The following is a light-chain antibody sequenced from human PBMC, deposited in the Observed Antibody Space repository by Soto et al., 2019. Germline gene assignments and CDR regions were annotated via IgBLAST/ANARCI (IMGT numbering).Light chain of an antibody. CDR2: GAS. V-gene: IGKV3-20*01. J-gene: IGKJ2*01. Sequence: EIVLTQSPGTLSLSPGERATLSCRASQSVSSSYLAWYQQKPGQAPRLLIYGASSRATVIPDRFSGSGSGTDFTLTISRLEPADFAVYYCQQYGSSPPFTFGQGTKLEIK. CDR1: QSVSSSY. CDR3: QQYGSSPPFT.